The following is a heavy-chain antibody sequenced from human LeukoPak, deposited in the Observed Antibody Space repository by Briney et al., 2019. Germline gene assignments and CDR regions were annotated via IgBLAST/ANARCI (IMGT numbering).Heavy chain of an antibody. CDR2: AYDDGSNQ. CDR3: ATGSGYYYDH. J-gene: IGHJ4*02. D-gene: IGHD3-22*01. Sequence: GGSLRLSCVASGFSISSHWMRWLRQAPGKGLEWVAVAYDDGSNQYYADSVKGRFTISKDISKNTLYVQMNSLRAEDTAVYYCATGSGYYYDHWGQGTLVTVSS. CDR1: GFSISSHW. V-gene: IGHV3-33*08.